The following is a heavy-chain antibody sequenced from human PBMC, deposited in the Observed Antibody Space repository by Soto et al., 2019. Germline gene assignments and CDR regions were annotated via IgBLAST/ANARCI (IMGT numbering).Heavy chain of an antibody. CDR2: IIPIIGPA. CDR1: GGTFSSYA. CDR3: ARVPMRYCSGGSGYHFDY. V-gene: IGHV1-69*12. J-gene: IGHJ4*02. D-gene: IGHD2-15*01. Sequence: QVQLVQSGAEVKKPGSSVKVSCKASGGTFSSYAISWVRQAPGQGLEWMGGIIPIIGPANDAQKFQGRVTITADESTSTAYMALSSLRSEDPAVYYCARVPMRYCSGGSGYHFDYWGQGTLVTVSS.